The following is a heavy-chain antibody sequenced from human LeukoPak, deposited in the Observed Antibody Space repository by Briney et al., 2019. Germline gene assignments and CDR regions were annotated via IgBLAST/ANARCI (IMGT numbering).Heavy chain of an antibody. Sequence: GGSLRLSCAASGFTFSTYWMTWVRQAPGKGLEWVAVISYDGSNKYYADSVKGRFTISRDNSKNTLYLQMNSLRAEDTAVYYCARVPLGTQQWLESRRGMDVWGQGTTVTVSS. CDR2: ISYDGSNK. V-gene: IGHV3-30-3*01. CDR3: ARVPLGTQQWLESRRGMDV. D-gene: IGHD6-19*01. J-gene: IGHJ6*02. CDR1: GFTFSTYW.